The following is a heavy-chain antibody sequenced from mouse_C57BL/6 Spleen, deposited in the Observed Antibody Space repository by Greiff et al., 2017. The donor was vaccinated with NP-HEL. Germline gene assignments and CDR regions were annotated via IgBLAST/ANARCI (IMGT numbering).Heavy chain of an antibody. Sequence: VQLQQSGAELVRPGSSVKLSCKASGYTFTSYWMHWVKQRPIQGLEWIGNIDPSDSETHYNQKFKDKATLTVDKSSSTAYMQLSSLTSEDSAVYYCASGATVVADYWGKGTTLTVAS. CDR2: IDPSDSET. D-gene: IGHD1-1*01. J-gene: IGHJ2*01. CDR3: ASGATVVADY. V-gene: IGHV1-52*01. CDR1: GYTFTSYW.